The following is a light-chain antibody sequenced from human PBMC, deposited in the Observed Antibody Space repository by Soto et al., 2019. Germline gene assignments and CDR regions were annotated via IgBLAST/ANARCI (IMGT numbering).Light chain of an antibody. CDR1: SNDVDGYNY. CDR2: EVS. CDR3: SSYTTSITYV. J-gene: IGLJ1*01. Sequence: QSALTQPASVSGSPGQSITISCTGTSNDVDGYNYLSWYQHHLGKAPKLMIYEVSNRPSGISDRFSGSKSGNTASLTIFGLQAEDEADYSCSSYTTSITYVFGTGTKGTVL. V-gene: IGLV2-14*01.